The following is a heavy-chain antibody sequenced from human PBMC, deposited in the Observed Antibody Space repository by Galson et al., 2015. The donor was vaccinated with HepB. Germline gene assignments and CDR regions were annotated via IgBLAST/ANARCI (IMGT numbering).Heavy chain of an antibody. CDR1: GGTFSSYA. D-gene: IGHD3-22*01. CDR3: ARDRPWTYYYDSSGYYPDAFDI. CDR2: IIPIFGTA. Sequence: SVKVSCKASGGTFSSYAISWVRQAPGQGLEWMGGIIPIFGTANYAQKFQGRVTITADESTSTAYMELSSLRSEDTAVYYCARDRPWTYYYDSSGYYPDAFDIWGQGTMVTVSS. V-gene: IGHV1-69*13. J-gene: IGHJ3*02.